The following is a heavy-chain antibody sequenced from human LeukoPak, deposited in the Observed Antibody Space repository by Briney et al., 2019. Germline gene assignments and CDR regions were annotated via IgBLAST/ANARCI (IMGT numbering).Heavy chain of an antibody. CDR3: ARSGWYYDILTGFDY. CDR1: GFPFSSYE. Sequence: GGSLRLSCAASGFPFSSYEMNWVRQAPGKGLEWVSYISSSGNAIYYADSVKGRFTISRDNAKNSLYLQMNSLRAEDTAVYYCARSGWYYDILTGFDYWGQGTLVTVSS. D-gene: IGHD3-9*01. J-gene: IGHJ4*02. CDR2: ISSSGNAI. V-gene: IGHV3-48*03.